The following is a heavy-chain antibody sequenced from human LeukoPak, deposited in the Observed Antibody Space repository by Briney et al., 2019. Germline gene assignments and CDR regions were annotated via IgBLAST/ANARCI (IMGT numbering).Heavy chain of an antibody. CDR1: GFTFSSYS. J-gene: IGHJ4*02. V-gene: IGHV3-21*01. CDR3: ARDFGEGQAAAGKGGNY. D-gene: IGHD6-13*01. Sequence: GGSLRLSCAASGFTFSSYSMNWVRQAPGKGLEWVSSISSSSSYIYYADSVKGRFTISRDNAKNSLYLQMISLRAEDTAVYYCARDFGEGQAAAGKGGNYWGQGTLVTVSS. CDR2: ISSSSSYI.